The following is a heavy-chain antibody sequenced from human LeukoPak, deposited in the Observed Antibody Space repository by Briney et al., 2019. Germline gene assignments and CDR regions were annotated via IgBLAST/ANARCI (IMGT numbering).Heavy chain of an antibody. CDR2: ISYDGSNK. V-gene: IGHV3-30*18. Sequence: GGSLRLSCAASGFTFSNYVMSWVRQAPGKGLEWVAVISYDGSNKYYADSVKGRFTISRDNSKNTLYLQMNSLRAEDTAVYYCAKGAVPGPMALFDYWGQGTLVTVSS. CDR1: GFTFSNYV. CDR3: AKGAVPGPMALFDY. D-gene: IGHD3-10*01. J-gene: IGHJ4*02.